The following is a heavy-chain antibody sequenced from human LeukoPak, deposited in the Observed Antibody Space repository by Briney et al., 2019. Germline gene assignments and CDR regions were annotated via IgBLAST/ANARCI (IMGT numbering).Heavy chain of an antibody. J-gene: IGHJ3*02. D-gene: IGHD3-3*01. CDR3: ARGRVGALNI. V-gene: IGHV4-39*01. Sequence: NASETLSLTCTVSGGSISSSSYYWGWIRQPPGKGLEWIGSIYYSGSTYYNPSLKSRVTISVDTSKNQFSLKLSSVTAADTAVYYCARGRVGALNIWGQGTMVTVSS. CDR2: IYYSGST. CDR1: GGSISSSSYY.